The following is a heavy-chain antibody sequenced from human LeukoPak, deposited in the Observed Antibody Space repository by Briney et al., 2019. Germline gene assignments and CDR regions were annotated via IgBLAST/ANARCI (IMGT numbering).Heavy chain of an antibody. Sequence: SETLSLTCTVSGGSISSYYWSWIRQPPGKGLEWIGYIYYSGSTNYNPSLKSRVTISVDTSKNQFSLKLSSVTAADTAVYYCARDLEDTGPGDAFDIWGQGTMVTVSS. CDR2: IYYSGST. CDR3: ARDLEDTGPGDAFDI. J-gene: IGHJ3*02. CDR1: GGSISSYY. D-gene: IGHD3-10*01. V-gene: IGHV4-59*01.